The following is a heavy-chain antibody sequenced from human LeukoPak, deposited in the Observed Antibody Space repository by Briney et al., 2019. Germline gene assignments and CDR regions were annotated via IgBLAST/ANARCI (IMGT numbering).Heavy chain of an antibody. J-gene: IGHJ4*02. CDR2: IKSKTDGGTT. V-gene: IGHV3-15*01. CDR3: ARDPGYSSSWNPASLFDY. Sequence: PGGSLRLSCAASGFTFSNAWMSWVRQAPGKGLEWVGRIKSKTDGGTTDYAAPVKGRFTISRDDSKNTLYLQMNSLKTEDTAVYYCARDPGYSSSWNPASLFDYWGQGTLVTVPS. D-gene: IGHD6-13*01. CDR1: GFTFSNAW.